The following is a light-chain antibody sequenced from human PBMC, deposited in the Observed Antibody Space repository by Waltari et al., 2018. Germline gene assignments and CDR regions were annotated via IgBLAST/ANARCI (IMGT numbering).Light chain of an antibody. Sequence: QSALTQPAAVSGSPGQSVTISCTGPSSDIGRYDIVSWYQQHPGNAPNLVISDVSKRPSGVSDRFSGSKSGDTASLTISGLQFEDEADYYCCSYAGNYVWVFGGGTRLTVL. V-gene: IGLV2-23*02. CDR3: CSYAGNYVWV. CDR1: SSDIGRYDI. J-gene: IGLJ3*02. CDR2: DVS.